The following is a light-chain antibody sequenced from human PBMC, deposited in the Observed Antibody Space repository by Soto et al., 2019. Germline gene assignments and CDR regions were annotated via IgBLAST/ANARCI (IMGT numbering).Light chain of an antibody. J-gene: IGKJ1*01. Sequence: EIVLTQSPGTLSLSPVERATLSFRASQSFTSRSLAWYQQKPGLAPRLLISGASNRAAGIPDRFSGSGSGTDFTLTISRLEPEDFAVYYCQQYDSSPRTFGQGTKVDIK. CDR3: QQYDSSPRT. CDR2: GAS. V-gene: IGKV3-20*01. CDR1: QSFTSRS.